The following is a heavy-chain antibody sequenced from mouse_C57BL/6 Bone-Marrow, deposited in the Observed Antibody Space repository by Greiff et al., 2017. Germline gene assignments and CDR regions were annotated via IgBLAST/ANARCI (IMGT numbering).Heavy chain of an antibody. CDR2: IPPNSGST. CDR3: ARSGIYYYGSWGYFDV. CDR1: GYTFTSYW. V-gene: IGHV1-64*01. Sequence: QVQLQQPGAELVKPGASVKLSCKASGYTFTSYWMHWVKQRPGQGLEWIGMIPPNSGSTNYNEKFKSKATLTVDKSSSTAYMQLSSLTSEDSAVYYCARSGIYYYGSWGYFDVWGAGTTVTVSS. D-gene: IGHD1-1*01. J-gene: IGHJ1*01.